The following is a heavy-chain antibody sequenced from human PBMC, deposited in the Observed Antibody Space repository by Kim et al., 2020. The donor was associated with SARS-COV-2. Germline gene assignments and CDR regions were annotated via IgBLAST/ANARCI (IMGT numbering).Heavy chain of an antibody. CDR2: IYYSGST. V-gene: IGHV4-39*07. CDR3: ARDHGDSSGYYYFGTD. Sequence: SETLSLTCTVSGGSISSSSYYWGWIRQPPGKGLEWIGSIYYSGSTYYNPSLKSRVTISVDTSKNQFSLKLSSVTAADTAAYYCARDHGDSSGYYYFGTD. CDR1: GGSISSSSYY. J-gene: IGHJ6*01. D-gene: IGHD3-22*01.